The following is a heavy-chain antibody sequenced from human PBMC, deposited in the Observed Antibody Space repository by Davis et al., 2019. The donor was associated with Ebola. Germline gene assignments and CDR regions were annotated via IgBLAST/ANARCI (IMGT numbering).Heavy chain of an antibody. V-gene: IGHV3-30*18. CDR1: GFTFSSYG. D-gene: IGHD3-3*01. CDR2: ISYDGSNK. Sequence: GESLKISCAASGFTFSSYGMHWVRQAPGKGLEWVAVISYDGSNKYYADSVKGRFTISRDNSKNTLYLQMNSLRDEDTAVYYCAKGSVTIFGVAPDYYGMDVWGKGTTVTVSS. J-gene: IGHJ6*04. CDR3: AKGSVTIFGVAPDYYGMDV.